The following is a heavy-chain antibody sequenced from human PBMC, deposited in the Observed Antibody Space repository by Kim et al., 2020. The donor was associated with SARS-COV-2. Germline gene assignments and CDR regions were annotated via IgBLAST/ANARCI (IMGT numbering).Heavy chain of an antibody. CDR3: ARDVTNYFDY. V-gene: IGHV1-18*04. CDR2: ISTYNGNT. CDR1: GYTFSSYG. J-gene: IGHJ4*02. Sequence: ASVKVSCKASGYTFSSYGISWVRQAPGQGLEWMGWISTYNGNTNHAQKFQGRVTMTTDTSTSTAYMELRSLISDDTAVYYCARDVTNYFDYWGQGTLVTVSS.